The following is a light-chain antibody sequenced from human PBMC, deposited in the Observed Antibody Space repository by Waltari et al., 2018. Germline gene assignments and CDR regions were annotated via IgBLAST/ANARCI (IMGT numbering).Light chain of an antibody. Sequence: DIVMTQSPDSLAVSLGETATISYKSSQTVLYSDNNNYLGWYQQKPGQPPKVLIKWASTREPGVPDRFVGSGSGTDFTLTINSLQAEDVAVYYCQQYFGTPVTFGQGTRLEIK. CDR2: WAS. CDR1: QTVLYSDNNNY. V-gene: IGKV4-1*01. CDR3: QQYFGTPVT. J-gene: IGKJ2*01.